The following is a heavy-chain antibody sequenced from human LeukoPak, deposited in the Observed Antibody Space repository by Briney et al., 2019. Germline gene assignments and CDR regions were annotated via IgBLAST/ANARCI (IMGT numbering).Heavy chain of an antibody. CDR1: GFTFSSHE. J-gene: IGHJ4*02. V-gene: IGHV4-34*01. Sequence: PGGSLRLSCAASGFTFSSHEMNWVRQAPGKGLEWIGEINDSGSTHYNTSLNSRVTISVDTSKNQIYLKLSSVTAADTAIYYCARGVSHRNFDWLFYWGQGTLVTVSS. CDR2: INDSGST. CDR3: ARGVSHRNFDWLFY. D-gene: IGHD3-9*01.